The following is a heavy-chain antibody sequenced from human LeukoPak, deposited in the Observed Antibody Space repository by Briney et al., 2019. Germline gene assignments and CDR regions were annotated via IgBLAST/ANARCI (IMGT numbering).Heavy chain of an antibody. CDR3: ARDRFGATGCWFDP. Sequence: QSGGSLRLSCAASGFTFSSYSMNWVRQAPGKGLEWVSYITSSSSTIYYADSVKGRFTISRDNSKNTLYLQMNSLRAEDTAVYYCARDRFGATGCWFDPWGQGTLVTVSS. V-gene: IGHV3-48*01. J-gene: IGHJ5*02. CDR2: ITSSSSTI. CDR1: GFTFSSYS. D-gene: IGHD1-26*01.